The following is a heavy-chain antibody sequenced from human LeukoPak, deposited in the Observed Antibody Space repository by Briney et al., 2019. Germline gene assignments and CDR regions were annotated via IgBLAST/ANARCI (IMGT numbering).Heavy chain of an antibody. V-gene: IGHV3-7*01. CDR1: GFTFSSDW. CDR3: ARDRLWIGYSASIHYFDY. CDR2: IKQDGSEK. D-gene: IGHD3-3*01. J-gene: IGHJ4*02. Sequence: GGSLRLSCAASGFTFSSDWMSWVRQAPGKGLEWVANIKQDGSEKYYVDSVKGRFTISRDNAKNSLYLQMTSLRAEDTAVYYCARDRLWIGYSASIHYFDYWGKETLVPVSS.